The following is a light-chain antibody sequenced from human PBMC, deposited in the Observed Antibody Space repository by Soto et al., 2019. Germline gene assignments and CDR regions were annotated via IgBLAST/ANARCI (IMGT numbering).Light chain of an antibody. CDR3: AAWDYSRNGVV. V-gene: IGLV1-44*01. Sequence: QSVLTQPPSASGTPGQRVTISCSGSSSNIGSNTVNWYQPLPGTAPKLLIYSNNQRPSGVPDRFSGSKSGTSASLAISGLQSEDEADYYCAAWDYSRNGVVFGGGTQLTVL. J-gene: IGLJ2*01. CDR2: SNN. CDR1: SSNIGSNT.